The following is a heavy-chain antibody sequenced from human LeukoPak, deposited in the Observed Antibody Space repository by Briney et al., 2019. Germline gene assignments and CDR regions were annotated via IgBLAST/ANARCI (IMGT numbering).Heavy chain of an antibody. V-gene: IGHV3-23*05. D-gene: IGHD2-8*02. Sequence: PGGSLRLSCAASGLTFSTYAMNWARQTQGRGLEWVSVIGSSGTTYYSDSVRGRFTISRDNSENTVYLQMNSLRAEDTAIYDCAKVIQYTASTGGGLASWGQGTVVTASS. CDR2: IGSSGTT. J-gene: IGHJ4*02. CDR1: GLTFSTYA. CDR3: AKVIQYTASTGGGLAS.